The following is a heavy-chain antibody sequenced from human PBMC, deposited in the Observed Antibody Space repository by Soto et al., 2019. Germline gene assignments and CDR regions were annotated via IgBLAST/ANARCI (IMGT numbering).Heavy chain of an antibody. Sequence: SETLSLTCTVSGGSISSYYCSWIRQPPGKGLGWIGYIYYSGSTNYNPSLKSRVTISVDTSKNQFSLKLSSVTAADTAVYYCARDGSYDILTGYYTGTWFDPWGQGTLVTVSS. CDR2: IYYSGST. V-gene: IGHV4-59*01. CDR3: ARDGSYDILTGYYTGTWFDP. D-gene: IGHD3-9*01. J-gene: IGHJ5*02. CDR1: GGSISSYY.